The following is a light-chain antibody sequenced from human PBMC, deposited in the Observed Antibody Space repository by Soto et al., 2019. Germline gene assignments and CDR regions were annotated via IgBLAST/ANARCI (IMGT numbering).Light chain of an antibody. CDR2: GNS. CDR1: SSNIGAGYD. Sequence: QSVLTQPPSVSGAPGQRVTISCTGSSSNIGAGYDVHWYQQLPGTAPKLLIYGNSNRPSGVPDRFSGSKSGTSASLAITGLQAEDEADYCCQSYDSSLGGGVFGGGTKLTVL. CDR3: QSYDSSLGGGV. J-gene: IGLJ2*01. V-gene: IGLV1-40*01.